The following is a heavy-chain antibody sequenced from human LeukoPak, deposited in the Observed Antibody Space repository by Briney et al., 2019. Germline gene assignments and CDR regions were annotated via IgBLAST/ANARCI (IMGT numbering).Heavy chain of an antibody. CDR2: ISSSSYI. Sequence: GGSLRLSCAASGFTFSSYSMNWVREAPGKGLEWVSSISSSSYIYYADSVKGRFTISRDNAKNSLYLQMNSLRADDTTVYYRARVGYDSSGFENAVLESFDIWGQGTMVTVSS. CDR3: ARVGYDSSGFENAVLESFDI. D-gene: IGHD3-22*01. J-gene: IGHJ3*02. V-gene: IGHV3-21*04. CDR1: GFTFSSYS.